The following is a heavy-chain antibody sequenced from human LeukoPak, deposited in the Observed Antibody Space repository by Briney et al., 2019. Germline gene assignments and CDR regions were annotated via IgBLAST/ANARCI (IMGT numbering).Heavy chain of an antibody. CDR3: ARALGTQATIIFDY. Sequence: SETLSLTCAVYGGSFSGYYWSWIRQPPGKGLEWIGEINHSGSTNYNPSLKSRVTISVDTSKNQFSLKLSSVTAADTAVYYCARALGTQATIIFDYWGQGTLVTVSS. D-gene: IGHD5-12*01. CDR2: INHSGST. V-gene: IGHV4-34*01. J-gene: IGHJ4*02. CDR1: GGSFSGYY.